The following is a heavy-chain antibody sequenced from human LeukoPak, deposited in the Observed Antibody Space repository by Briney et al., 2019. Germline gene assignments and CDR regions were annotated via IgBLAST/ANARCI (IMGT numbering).Heavy chain of an antibody. CDR3: AKEHYYGSGSAKNFDY. CDR2: IRYDGSNK. Sequence: GGSLRLSCAASGFTFSSYGMHWVRQAPGKGLEWVAFIRYDGSNKYYADSVKGRFTISRDNSKNTLYLQMNSLRAEDTAVYYCAKEHYYGSGSAKNFDYWGRGTLVTVSS. CDR1: GFTFSSYG. D-gene: IGHD3-10*01. J-gene: IGHJ4*02. V-gene: IGHV3-30*02.